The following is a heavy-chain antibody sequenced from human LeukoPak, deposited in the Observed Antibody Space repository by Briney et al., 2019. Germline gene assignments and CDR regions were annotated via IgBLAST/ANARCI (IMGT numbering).Heavy chain of an antibody. Sequence: ASVKVSCKASGHTFTNYGFSWVRQAPGQGLAWMGRISTHSGNTNYAQKIQDRVTMTTDTSTSTAYMELRSLRSDDTAVYYCAREGDFWSGYNFFDPWGQGTLVTVSS. CDR3: AREGDFWSGYNFFDP. CDR2: ISTHSGNT. D-gene: IGHD3-3*01. CDR1: GHTFTNYG. J-gene: IGHJ5*02. V-gene: IGHV1-18*01.